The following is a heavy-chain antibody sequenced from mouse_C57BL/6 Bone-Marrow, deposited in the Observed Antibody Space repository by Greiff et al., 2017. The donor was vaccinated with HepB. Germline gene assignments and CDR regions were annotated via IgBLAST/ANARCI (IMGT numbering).Heavy chain of an antibody. Sequence: EVMLVESGGGLVQPGGSLKLSCAASGFNFSDYYMYWVRQTPEKRLEWVAYISNGGGSTYYPDTVKGRVTISRDNAKKTLYLQMSRLKSEDTAMYYCARHALIYWGQGTLVTVSA. CDR3: ARHALIY. J-gene: IGHJ3*01. V-gene: IGHV5-12*01. CDR2: ISNGGGST. CDR1: GFNFSDYY.